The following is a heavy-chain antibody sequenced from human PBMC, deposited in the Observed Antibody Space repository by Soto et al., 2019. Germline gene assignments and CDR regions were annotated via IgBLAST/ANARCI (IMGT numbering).Heavy chain of an antibody. Sequence: GGSLRLSCAASGFTFSSYGMHWVRQAPGKGLEWVAVISYDGSNKYYADSVKGRFTISRDNSKNTLYLQMNSLRAEDTAVYYCASHYDFWSGFGPSPYYFDYWGQGTLVTVSS. D-gene: IGHD3-3*01. V-gene: IGHV3-30*03. CDR2: ISYDGSNK. J-gene: IGHJ4*02. CDR3: ASHYDFWSGFGPSPYYFDY. CDR1: GFTFSSYG.